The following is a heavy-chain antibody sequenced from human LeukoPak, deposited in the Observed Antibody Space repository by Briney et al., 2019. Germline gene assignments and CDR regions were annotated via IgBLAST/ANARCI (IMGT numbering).Heavy chain of an antibody. CDR2: IRSKANSYAT. Sequence: PGGSLTLSCAASGFTFSGSAMHWGRQACGKGLEWVGRIRSKANSYATAYAASVKGRFTISRDDSKNTAYLQMNSLKTEDTAVYYCTRQIGPYYFDYWGQGTLVTVSS. CDR1: GFTFSGSA. J-gene: IGHJ4*02. CDR3: TRQIGPYYFDY. V-gene: IGHV3-73*01.